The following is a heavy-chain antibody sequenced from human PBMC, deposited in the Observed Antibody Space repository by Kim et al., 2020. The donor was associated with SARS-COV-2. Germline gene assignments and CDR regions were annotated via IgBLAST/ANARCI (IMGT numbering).Heavy chain of an antibody. V-gene: IGHV4-59*13. J-gene: IGHJ5*01. CDR3: ARDRFSDYYDSSGYLQNW. Sequence: SETLSLTCTVSGGSISSYYWSWIRQPPGKGLEWIGYIYYSGSTNYNPSLKSRVTISVDTSKNQFSLKLSSVTAADTAVYYCARDRFSDYYDSSGYLQNW. D-gene: IGHD3-22*01. CDR2: IYYSGST. CDR1: GGSISSYY.